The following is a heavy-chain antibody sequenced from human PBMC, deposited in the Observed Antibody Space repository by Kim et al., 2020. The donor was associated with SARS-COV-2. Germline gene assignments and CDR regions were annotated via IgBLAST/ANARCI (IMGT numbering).Heavy chain of an antibody. D-gene: IGHD6-25*01. Sequence: VKVSCKASGYSFTSYNIHWVRQAPGQRLEWMGWINPGSYNTKYSQEFQGRVTFTRDTSASTVYLELISLGSEDTAVYYCARGSGRKFDSWGQGTLVTVSS. CDR3: ARGSGRKFDS. CDR2: INPGSYNT. CDR1: GYSFTSYN. V-gene: IGHV1-3*01. J-gene: IGHJ4*02.